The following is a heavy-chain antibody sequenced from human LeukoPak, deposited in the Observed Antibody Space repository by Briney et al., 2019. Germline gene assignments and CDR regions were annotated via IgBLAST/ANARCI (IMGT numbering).Heavy chain of an antibody. CDR3: ARDSHEVVAANHYYYMDV. D-gene: IGHD2-15*01. CDR1: GFTFSSYA. V-gene: IGHV3-21*01. CDR2: ISSSSSYI. J-gene: IGHJ6*03. Sequence: GGSLRLACAASGFTFSSYAMNWVRQAPGKGLEWVSSISSSSSYIYYADSVKGRFTISRDNAKNSLYLQMNSLRAEDTAVYHCARDSHEVVAANHYYYMDVWGKGTTVTVSS.